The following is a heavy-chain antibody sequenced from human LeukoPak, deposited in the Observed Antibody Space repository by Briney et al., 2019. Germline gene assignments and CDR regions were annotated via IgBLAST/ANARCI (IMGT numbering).Heavy chain of an antibody. CDR3: AKDLHGSGTYFDY. Sequence: GGSLRLSCAASGFTFSTYSMTWVRQAPGKGLEWVSTISGGGDGTHYADSVKGRFTISRDNSKNTLYLQMSNLRADDTAVYYCAKDLHGSGTYFDYWGQGTLVPVSS. D-gene: IGHD3-10*01. CDR2: ISGGGDGT. V-gene: IGHV3-23*01. J-gene: IGHJ4*02. CDR1: GFTFSTYS.